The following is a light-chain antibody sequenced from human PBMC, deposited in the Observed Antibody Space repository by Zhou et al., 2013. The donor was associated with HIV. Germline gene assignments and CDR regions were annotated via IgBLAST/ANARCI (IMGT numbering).Light chain of an antibody. J-gene: IGKJ4*01. CDR3: QQRSNWPSLT. CDR2: DAS. V-gene: IGKV3-11*01. CDR1: QSVSSN. Sequence: EIVMTQSPATLSVSPGERATLSCRASQSVSSNLAWYQQKPGQAPRLLISDASNRATGIPARFSGSGSGTDFTLTISSLEPEDFAVYYCQQRSNWPSLTFGGGTKVEI.